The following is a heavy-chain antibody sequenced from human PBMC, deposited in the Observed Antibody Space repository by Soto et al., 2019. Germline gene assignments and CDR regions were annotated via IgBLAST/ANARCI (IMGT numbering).Heavy chain of an antibody. D-gene: IGHD1-1*01. Sequence: QITLKESGPTLVKPTQTLTLTCTFSGFSLTTSGVRVGWIRQPPGKALEWLALIYWDDDKRYSPSLKSRLTLTKHTSKNQVVLIRTNVDPVDTATYYWAQKRDGYNSGRDSWGQGTLVTVCS. CDR1: GFSLTTSGVR. CDR3: AQKRDGYNSGRDS. J-gene: IGHJ4*02. V-gene: IGHV2-5*02. CDR2: IYWDDDK.